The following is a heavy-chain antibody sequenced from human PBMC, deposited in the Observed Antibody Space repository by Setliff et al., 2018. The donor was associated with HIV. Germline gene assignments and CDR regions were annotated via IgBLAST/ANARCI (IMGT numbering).Heavy chain of an antibody. CDR1: GGSMSTYY. D-gene: IGHD3-10*01. CDR3: ARQITMVRGVYQPYYYYYMDV. V-gene: IGHV4-59*08. Sequence: PSETLSLTCTVSGGSMSTYYWSWIRQPPGKGLGWIGYIYTSGSTNYNPSLRSRVTISVDTSKNHFSLRLSSVTAADTAVYYCARQITMVRGVYQPYYYYYMDVWGEGTTVTVSS. CDR2: IYTSGST. J-gene: IGHJ6*03.